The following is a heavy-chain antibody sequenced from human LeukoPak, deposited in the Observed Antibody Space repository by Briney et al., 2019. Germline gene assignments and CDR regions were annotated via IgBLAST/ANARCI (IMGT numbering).Heavy chain of an antibody. CDR2: INHSGST. J-gene: IGHJ4*02. D-gene: IGHD4-17*01. CDR3: ARTTVTMFFDY. CDR1: GGSFSDYY. V-gene: IGHV4-34*01. Sequence: SETLSLTCAVYGGSFSDYYWSWIRQPPGKGLEWIGEINHSGSTYYNSSLKSRVTISVDTSKNQFSLKLSSVTAADTAVYYCARTTVTMFFDYWGQGTLVTVSS.